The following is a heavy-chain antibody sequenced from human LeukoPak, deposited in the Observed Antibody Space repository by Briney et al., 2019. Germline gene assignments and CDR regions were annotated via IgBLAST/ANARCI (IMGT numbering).Heavy chain of an antibody. CDR2: INPKNGKT. V-gene: IGHV1-8*01. J-gene: IGHJ4*02. D-gene: IGHD5-12*01. CDR3: ARGSRVATLDFDY. Sequence: ASVKVSCKASGYTFSTSTISWVRQAAGQGLEWMGWINPKNGKTSYAQKFQDRVTMTENTSTSTAYMELSSLRSEDTAVYYCARGSRVATLDFDYWGQGTLVTVSS. CDR1: GYTFSTST.